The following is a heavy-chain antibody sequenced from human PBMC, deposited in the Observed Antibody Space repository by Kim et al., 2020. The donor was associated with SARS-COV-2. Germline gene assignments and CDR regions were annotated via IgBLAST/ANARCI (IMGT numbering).Heavy chain of an antibody. CDR3: AKDLSVPPYYDIVTGSVPRVY. CDR1: GFTFSSYA. V-gene: IGHV3-23*01. D-gene: IGHD3-9*01. J-gene: IGHJ4*02. CDR2: ISGSGGST. Sequence: GGSLRLSCAASGFTFSSYAMIWVRQAPGKGLEWVSGISGSGGSTYYADSVKGRFTISRDNSKNTLYLQMNSLRAEDTAVYYCAKDLSVPPYYDIVTGSVPRVYWGQGALVTVSS.